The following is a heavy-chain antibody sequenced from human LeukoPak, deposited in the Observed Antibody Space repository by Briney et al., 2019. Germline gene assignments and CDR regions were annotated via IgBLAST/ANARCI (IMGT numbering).Heavy chain of an antibody. CDR2: MNPNSGNT. V-gene: IGHV1-8*01. CDR3: ARGWGSTYYYYYYMDV. J-gene: IGHJ6*03. Sequence: VASVKVSCKASGYTFTSYDINWVRQATGQGLEWMGWMNPNSGNTGYAQKFQGRVTMTRNTSISTAYMELSSLRSEDTAVYYCARGWGSTYYYYYYMDVWGKGTTVTVSS. CDR1: GYTFTSYD. D-gene: IGHD2-15*01.